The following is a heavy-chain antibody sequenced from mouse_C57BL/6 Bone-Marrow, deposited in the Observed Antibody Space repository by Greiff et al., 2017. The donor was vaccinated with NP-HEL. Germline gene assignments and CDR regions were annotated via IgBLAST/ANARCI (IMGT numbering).Heavy chain of an antibody. Sequence: QVQLKQPGAELVKPGASVKLSCKASGYTFTSYWMHWVKQRPGQGLEWIGMIHPNSGSTNYNEKFKSKATLTVDKSSSTAYMQLSSLTSEDSAVYYCAGEGGEFTTDYFDYWGQGTTLTVSS. V-gene: IGHV1-64*01. CDR3: AGEGGEFTTDYFDY. J-gene: IGHJ2*01. CDR2: IHPNSGST. D-gene: IGHD1-1*01. CDR1: GYTFTSYW.